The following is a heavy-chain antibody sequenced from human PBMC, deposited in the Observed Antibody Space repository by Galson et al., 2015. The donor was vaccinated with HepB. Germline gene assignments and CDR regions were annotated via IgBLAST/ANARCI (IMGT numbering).Heavy chain of an antibody. J-gene: IGHJ6*02. Sequence: SVKVSCKASGYTFTGYYMHWVRQAPGQGLEWMGWINPNSGGTNYAQKFQGWVTMTRDTSISTAYMELSRLRSDDTAVYYCARGYYGSGSYFYYYGMDVWGQGTTVTVSS. V-gene: IGHV1-2*04. CDR1: GYTFTGYY. CDR3: ARGYYGSGSYFYYYGMDV. CDR2: INPNSGGT. D-gene: IGHD3-10*01.